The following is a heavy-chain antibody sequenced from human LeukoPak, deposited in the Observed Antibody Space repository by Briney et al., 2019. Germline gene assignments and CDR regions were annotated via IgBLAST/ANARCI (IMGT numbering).Heavy chain of an antibody. Sequence: GGSLRLSCAASGFTFSSYAMSWVRQAPGKGLEWVSAISGSGGSTYYADSVKGRFTISRDNSKDTLYLQMNSLRAEDTAVYYCAKGGELHDAFDIWGQGTMVTVSS. CDR1: GFTFSSYA. D-gene: IGHD1-26*01. V-gene: IGHV3-23*01. CDR3: AKGGELHDAFDI. J-gene: IGHJ3*02. CDR2: ISGSGGST.